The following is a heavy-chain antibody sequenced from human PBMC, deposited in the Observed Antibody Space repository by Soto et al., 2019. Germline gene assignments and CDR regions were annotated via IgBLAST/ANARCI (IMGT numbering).Heavy chain of an antibody. CDR2: ISYDGSNK. CDR1: GLTFSSYG. Sequence: GGSLRLSCAASGLTFSSYGMHWVRQAPGKGLEWVAVISYDGSNKYYADSVKGRLTISRDNSKNTLYLQMNSLRAEDTAVYYCAKVTSIAAARYYYYGMDVWGQGTTVTVSS. CDR3: AKVTSIAAARYYYYGMDV. V-gene: IGHV3-30*18. D-gene: IGHD6-6*01. J-gene: IGHJ6*02.